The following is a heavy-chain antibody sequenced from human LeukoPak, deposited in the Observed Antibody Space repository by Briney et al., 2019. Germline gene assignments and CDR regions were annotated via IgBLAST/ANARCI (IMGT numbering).Heavy chain of an antibody. D-gene: IGHD3-10*01. CDR1: GFTFSSHA. V-gene: IGHV3-23*01. CDR3: AKRTNFNSGSHDY. CDR2: ISGSGGST. Sequence: GGSLRLSCAASGFTFSSHAMSWVRQAPGKGLQCVSGISGSGGSTYYADSVKGRFTISRDSPKNTLYMQMNSLRAEDTAVYYCAKRTNFNSGSHDYWGQGTLVTVSS. J-gene: IGHJ4*02.